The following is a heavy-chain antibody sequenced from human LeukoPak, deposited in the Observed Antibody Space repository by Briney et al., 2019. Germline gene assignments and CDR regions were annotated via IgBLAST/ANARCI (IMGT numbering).Heavy chain of an antibody. CDR2: IYYSGST. J-gene: IGHJ4*02. D-gene: IGHD6-19*01. CDR3: ARVSSAVAGTGNDY. V-gene: IGHV4-59*01. CDR1: GGSISSYY. Sequence: SETLSLTCTVSGGSISSYYWSWIRQPPGKGLEWIGYIYYSGSTNYNPSLKSRVTISVDTSKNQFSLKLSSVTAADTAVYYCARVSSAVAGTGNDYWGQGTLVTVSS.